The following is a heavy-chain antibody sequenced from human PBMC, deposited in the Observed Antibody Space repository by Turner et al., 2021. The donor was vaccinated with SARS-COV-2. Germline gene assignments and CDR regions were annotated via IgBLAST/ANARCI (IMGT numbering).Heavy chain of an antibody. Sequence: QVQLVQSGAEVKKPGASVKVSCKASGYTFTSYGISWVRQAPGQGLEWMGWTSAYNGNTNYAQKLQGRVTMTTDTPTSTAYMELRSLRSDDTAVYYCARDRPSAATFLNFDYWGQGTLVTVSS. V-gene: IGHV1-18*04. CDR3: ARDRPSAATFLNFDY. J-gene: IGHJ4*02. CDR1: GYTFTSYG. CDR2: TSAYNGNT. D-gene: IGHD2-2*01.